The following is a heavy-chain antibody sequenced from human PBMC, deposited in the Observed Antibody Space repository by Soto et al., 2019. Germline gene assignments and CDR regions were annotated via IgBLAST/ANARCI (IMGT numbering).Heavy chain of an antibody. CDR2: VWYDGSNK. V-gene: IGHV3-33*01. CDR1: GFTFSSYG. CDR3: AREGVVTATLDY. J-gene: IGHJ4*02. D-gene: IGHD2-21*02. Sequence: QVQLVESGGGVVQPGRSLRLSCAASGFTFSSYGMHWVRQAPGKGLEWVAVVWYDGSNKYYADSVKGRFTISRDNSKNTLYLQTNGLRAEDTAVYYCAREGVVTATLDYWGQGTLVTVSS.